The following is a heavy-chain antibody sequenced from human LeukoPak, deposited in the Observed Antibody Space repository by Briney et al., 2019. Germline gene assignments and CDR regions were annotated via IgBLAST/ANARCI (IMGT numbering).Heavy chain of an antibody. Sequence: SETLSLTCTVSGGSISSYYWSWIRQPAGKGLEWIGRIYTSGSTNYNPSLKSRVTMSVDTSKNQFSLKLSSVTAADTAVYYCARGGKPAAIKSYYYYYMDVWGKGTTVTVSS. CDR3: ARGGKPAAIKSYYYYYMDV. V-gene: IGHV4-4*07. J-gene: IGHJ6*03. D-gene: IGHD2-2*02. CDR1: GGSISSYY. CDR2: IYTSGST.